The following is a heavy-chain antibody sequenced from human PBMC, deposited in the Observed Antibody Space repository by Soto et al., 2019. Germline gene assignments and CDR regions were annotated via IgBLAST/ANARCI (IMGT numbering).Heavy chain of an antibody. J-gene: IGHJ6*02. CDR2: IIPIFGTA. CDR3: AREGSGYSYGWYGMDV. D-gene: IGHD5-18*01. V-gene: IGHV1-69*13. CDR1: GYTFTSYG. Sequence: SVKVSCKASGYTFTSYGISWVRQAPGQGLEWMGGIIPIFGTANYAQKFQGRVTITADESTSTAYMELSSLRSEDTAVYYCAREGSGYSYGWYGMDVWGQGTTVTVSS.